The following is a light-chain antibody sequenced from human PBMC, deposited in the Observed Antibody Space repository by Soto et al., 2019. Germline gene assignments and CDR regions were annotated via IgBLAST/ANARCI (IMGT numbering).Light chain of an antibody. V-gene: IGKV1-39*01. CDR3: QQSYSTPFT. CDR2: DAS. CDR1: QSMGRY. J-gene: IGKJ2*01. Sequence: DIQMTQSPSSLYASVGDRVTITCRASQSMGRYVNWSQQKPGEAHKPLIYDASSLQSGVPSRVSGSGSGTDLSLTIRRLQPEDFATYYCQQSYSTPFTFGQGTKLEIK.